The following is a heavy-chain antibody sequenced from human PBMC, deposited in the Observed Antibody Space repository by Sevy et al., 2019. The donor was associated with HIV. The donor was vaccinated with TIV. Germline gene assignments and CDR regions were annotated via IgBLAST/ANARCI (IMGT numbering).Heavy chain of an antibody. V-gene: IGHV1-18*01. CDR1: GYTFSSYS. CDR2: IGTSNGHT. D-gene: IGHD3-9*01. CDR3: ARRFGLAYAFDI. J-gene: IGHJ3*02. Sequence: ASVKVSCKASGYTFSSYSITWVRQVPGQGLEWMGWIGTSNGHTKYAQNFQGRVTMTADTSTGTVYMELRSLRPDDTAMYYCARRFGLAYAFDIWGRGTSVTVSS.